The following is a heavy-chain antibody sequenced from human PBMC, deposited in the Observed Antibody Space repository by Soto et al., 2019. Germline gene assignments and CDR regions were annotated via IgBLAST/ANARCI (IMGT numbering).Heavy chain of an antibody. J-gene: IGHJ4*02. CDR3: ARDLGGWPDY. CDR1: GGTFSSYA. V-gene: IGHV1-3*01. D-gene: IGHD2-15*01. CDR2: INAGNGNT. Sequence: GPSVKVSCKTSGGTFSSYAMHWVRQAPGQRLEWMGWINAGNGNTKYSQKFQGRVTITRDTSASTAYMELSSLRSEDTAVYYCARDLGGWPDYWGQGTLVTVSS.